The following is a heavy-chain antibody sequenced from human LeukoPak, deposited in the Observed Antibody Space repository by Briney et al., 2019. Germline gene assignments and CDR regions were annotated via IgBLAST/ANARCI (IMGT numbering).Heavy chain of an antibody. CDR1: GGSISSGSYY. Sequence: SETLSLTCTVSGGSISSGSYYWSWIRQPAGKGLEWIGRIYTSGSTNYNPSLKSRVTISVDTSKNQFSLKLSSVTAADTAVYYCAREGIAAAHDAFAIWGQGTMVTVSS. D-gene: IGHD6-13*01. J-gene: IGHJ3*02. V-gene: IGHV4-61*02. CDR2: IYTSGST. CDR3: AREGIAAAHDAFAI.